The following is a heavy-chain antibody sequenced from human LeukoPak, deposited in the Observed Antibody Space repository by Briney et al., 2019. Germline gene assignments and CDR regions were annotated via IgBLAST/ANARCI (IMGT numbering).Heavy chain of an antibody. V-gene: IGHV3-30*03. CDR2: ISHDGSNK. D-gene: IGHD3-10*01. Sequence: GRSLRLSCAASGFTFSSYGMHWVRQAPGKGLEWVAVISHDGSNKYYADSVKGRFTISRDNYKSTLYLQMNSLRAEDTAVYYCARGSPIYGSGSIPRWFDPWGQGTLVTVSS. J-gene: IGHJ5*02. CDR1: GFTFSSYG. CDR3: ARGSPIYGSGSIPRWFDP.